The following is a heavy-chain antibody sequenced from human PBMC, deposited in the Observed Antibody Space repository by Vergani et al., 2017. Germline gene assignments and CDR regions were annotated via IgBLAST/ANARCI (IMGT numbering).Heavy chain of an antibody. CDR3: ARGGTPHMVRFVRAFSD. D-gene: IGHD3-10*01. V-gene: IGHV4-34*01. CDR2: INHSGST. CDR1: GGSFSGYY. Sequence: QVQLQQWGAGLLKPSETLSLTCAVYGGSFSGYYWSWIRQPPGKGLEWIGEINHSGSTNYNPSLKSRVTISVDTSKNQFSLKLSSVTAADTAVYYCARGGTPHMVRFVRAFSDWGQGTLVTVSS. J-gene: IGHJ4*02.